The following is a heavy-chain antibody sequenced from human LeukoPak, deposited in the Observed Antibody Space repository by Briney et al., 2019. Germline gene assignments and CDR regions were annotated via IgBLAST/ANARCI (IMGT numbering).Heavy chain of an antibody. J-gene: IGHJ6*02. V-gene: IGHV1-69*13. CDR1: GGTFSSYA. Sequence: SVKVSCKASGGTFSSYAISWVRQAPGQGLEWMGGIIPIFGTANYAQKFQGRVTITADESTSTAYMELSSLRSEDMAVYYCARDGAMVTDYYYGMDVWGQGTTVTVSS. D-gene: IGHD5-18*01. CDR3: ARDGAMVTDYYYGMDV. CDR2: IIPIFGTA.